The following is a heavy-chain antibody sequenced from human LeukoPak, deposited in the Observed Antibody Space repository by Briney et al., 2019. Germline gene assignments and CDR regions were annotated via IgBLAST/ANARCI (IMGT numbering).Heavy chain of an antibody. J-gene: IGHJ6*02. CDR2: MNPNSGNT. CDR1: GYTFTSYD. D-gene: IGHD3-10*01. V-gene: IGHV1-8*01. Sequence: ASVKVSCKASGYTFTSYDINWVRQATGQGLEWMGWMNPNSGNTGYAQKFQGGVTMTRNTSISTAYMELSSLRSEDTAVYYCARTMVRGVISAYDYGMDVWGQGTTVTVSS. CDR3: ARTMVRGVISAYDYGMDV.